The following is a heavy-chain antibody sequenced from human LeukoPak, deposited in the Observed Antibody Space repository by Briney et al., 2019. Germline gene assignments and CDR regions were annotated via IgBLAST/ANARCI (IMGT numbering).Heavy chain of an antibody. CDR3: ARQVSDYFYYYIDV. Sequence: SETLSLTCAVYGGSFSGYYWSWIRQPPGKGLEWIGEINHSGSTYYNPSLKSRVTISEDTSKNRFSLMLTSVTAADTAVYYCARQVSDYFYYYIDVWGEGTTVIVSS. CDR2: INHSGST. CDR1: GGSFSGYY. J-gene: IGHJ6*03. V-gene: IGHV4-34*01.